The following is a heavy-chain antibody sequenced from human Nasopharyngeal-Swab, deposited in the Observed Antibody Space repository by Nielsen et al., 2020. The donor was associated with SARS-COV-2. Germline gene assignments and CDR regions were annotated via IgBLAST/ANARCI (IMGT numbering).Heavy chain of an antibody. CDR2: INPDGSEM. CDR1: GFNFNTSW. CDR3: AHYASAAY. V-gene: IGHV3-7*03. J-gene: IGHJ4*02. D-gene: IGHD2-2*01. Sequence: WGSLRLSCAVSGFNFNTSWMTWVRQAPGKGLEWVANINPDGSEMQYVDSVKGRFTISRDNAENSLYLHMNSLRGDDTAVYYCAHYASAAYWGQGTLVTVSS.